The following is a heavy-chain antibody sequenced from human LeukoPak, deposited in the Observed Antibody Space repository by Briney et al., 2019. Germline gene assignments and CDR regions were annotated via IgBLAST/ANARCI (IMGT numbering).Heavy chain of an antibody. CDR3: AKRPGLGAFDI. Sequence: GGSLRLSCAASRFTFSSYAMTWVRQAPGKGLEWVSAISGSGGNTYYADSVKGRFTISRDNSKNTLYLQMNSLRAEDTAVYYCAKRPGLGAFDIWGQGTMVTVSS. CDR2: ISGSGGNT. J-gene: IGHJ3*02. V-gene: IGHV3-23*01. CDR1: RFTFSSYA. D-gene: IGHD3-16*01.